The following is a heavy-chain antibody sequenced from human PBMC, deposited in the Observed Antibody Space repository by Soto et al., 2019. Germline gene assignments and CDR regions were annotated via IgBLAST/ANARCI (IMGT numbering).Heavy chain of an antibody. Sequence: QVQLVQSGGEVKKPGASVKVSCKASGYMFSSYGLNWVRQAPGQGLEWMGWISANNGDTIYVQKFQGRVTMTTDTSTSTASMELRSLTSDDTAVYFCARDLVVGVTRGAFFYGMEVWGQGTTVTVSS. J-gene: IGHJ6*02. CDR1: GYMFSSYG. D-gene: IGHD1-26*01. CDR2: ISANNGDT. CDR3: ARDLVVGVTRGAFFYGMEV. V-gene: IGHV1-18*01.